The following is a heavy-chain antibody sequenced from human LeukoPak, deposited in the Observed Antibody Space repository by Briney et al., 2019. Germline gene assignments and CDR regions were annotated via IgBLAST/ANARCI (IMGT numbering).Heavy chain of an antibody. D-gene: IGHD2/OR15-2a*01. V-gene: IGHV3-23*01. CDR1: GFTFSNYA. J-gene: IGHJ4*02. CDR3: AKEPGNTYAGY. Sequence: GGSLRVSCAASGFTFSNYAMIWVRQAPGKGLEWVSRMSGTGGSTYYAHSLQGRVTISRDTSKNTPYLQMNSLRAEDTAVYYCAKEPGNTYAGYWGQGNLVTVSA. CDR2: MSGTGGST.